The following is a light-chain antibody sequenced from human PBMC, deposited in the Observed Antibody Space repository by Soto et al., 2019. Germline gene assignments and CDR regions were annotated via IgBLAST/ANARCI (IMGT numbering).Light chain of an antibody. CDR2: KAS. CDR1: QDITNW. V-gene: IGKV1-5*03. Sequence: DIQMTQSPSTLSASVGDRVTITCRASQDITNWLAWYQQKPGKAPNLLIYKASTLQSGVPSRFSGSGSGTEYTLTISSLQPDDFATFYCQQYNTYQWTFGQGTKVEIK. J-gene: IGKJ1*01. CDR3: QQYNTYQWT.